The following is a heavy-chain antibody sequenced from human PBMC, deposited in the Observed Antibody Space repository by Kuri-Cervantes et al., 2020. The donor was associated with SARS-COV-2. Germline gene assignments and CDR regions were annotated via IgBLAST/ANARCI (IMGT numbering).Heavy chain of an antibody. Sequence: SETLSLTCTVSGGSISSYYWSWIRQPPGKGLEWIGYIYYSGSTNYNPSLKGRVTISVDTSKNQFSLKLSSVTAADTAVYYCARDLGQKRWLQYWYFDLWGRGTLVTVSS. CDR2: IYYSGST. J-gene: IGHJ2*01. V-gene: IGHV4-59*01. D-gene: IGHD5-24*01. CDR1: GGSISSYY. CDR3: ARDLGQKRWLQYWYFDL.